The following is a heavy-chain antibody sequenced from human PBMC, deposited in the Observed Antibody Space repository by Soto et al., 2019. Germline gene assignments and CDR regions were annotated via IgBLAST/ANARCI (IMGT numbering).Heavy chain of an antibody. J-gene: IGHJ6*02. CDR3: ASKQSKLGEVGYYYYGRDV. V-gene: IGHV1-69*01. CDR1: GGTFSSYA. Sequence: QVQLVQSRAEVKKPGSSVKVSCNASGGTFSSYAISWVRQAPGQGLEWMGGIIPIFGTANYAQKFQGRVTITADESTSTAYMELSSLRSEDTAVYYCASKQSKLGEVGYYYYGRDVWGQGTTVTVSS. D-gene: IGHD6-19*01. CDR2: IIPIFGTA.